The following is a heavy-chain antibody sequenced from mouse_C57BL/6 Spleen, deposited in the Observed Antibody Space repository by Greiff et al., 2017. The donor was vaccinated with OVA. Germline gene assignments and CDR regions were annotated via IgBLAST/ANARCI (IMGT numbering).Heavy chain of an antibody. CDR1: GYTFTGYW. CDR3: ASQAPYDAYAMDY. D-gene: IGHD2-3*01. Sequence: VQLQQSGAELMKPGASVKLSCKATGYTFTGYWIEWVKQRPGHGLEWIGEILPGSGSTNYNEKFKGKATFTADTSTNTAYMQLSSLTTENAASYYCASQAPYDAYAMDYWGQGTSVTVSS. V-gene: IGHV1-9*01. J-gene: IGHJ4*01. CDR2: ILPGSGST.